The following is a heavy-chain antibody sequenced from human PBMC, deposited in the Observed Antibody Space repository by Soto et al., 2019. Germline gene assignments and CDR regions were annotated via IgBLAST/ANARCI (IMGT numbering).Heavy chain of an antibody. J-gene: IGHJ2*01. CDR1: GFTFSSYW. V-gene: IGHV3-7*01. CDR3: ARHTIFGVVNYWYFDL. D-gene: IGHD3-3*01. Sequence: EVQLVESGGGLVQPGGSLRLSCAASGFTFSSYWMSWVRQAPGKGLEWVANIKQDGSEKYYVDSVKGRFTISRDNGKNSLYLQMKSLSAEDTAVYYCARHTIFGVVNYWYFDLWGRGTLVTVSS. CDR2: IKQDGSEK.